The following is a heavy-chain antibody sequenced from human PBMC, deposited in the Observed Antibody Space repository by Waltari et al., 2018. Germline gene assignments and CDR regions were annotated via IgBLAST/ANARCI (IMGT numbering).Heavy chain of an antibody. CDR3: ARRQLGGPFDP. J-gene: IGHJ5*02. V-gene: IGHV1-69*12. Sequence: QVQLVQSGAEVKKPGSSVKVSCKASGGSFGSYGITWVRQAPGEGLGWMGGISPIVGPAPNNDQTFQGRLTVTADESTATVYMDLSGLRSDDTAVYYCARRQLGGPFDPWGQGTLVSVSS. CDR2: ISPIVGPAP. CDR1: GGSFGSYG. D-gene: IGHD3-16*01.